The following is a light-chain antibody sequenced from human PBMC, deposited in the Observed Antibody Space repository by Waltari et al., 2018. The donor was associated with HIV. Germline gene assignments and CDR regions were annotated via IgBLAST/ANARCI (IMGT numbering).Light chain of an antibody. J-gene: IGLJ2*01. V-gene: IGLV10-54*04. CDR1: SNNVGNQG. Sequence: TLTCTGNSNNVGNQGAAWLQQHQGHPPKLLSYRDNKRPSGISERFSTSRSGNTASLTITGVQPEDEADYFCATWDISLSAVVFGGGTTLTVL. CDR2: RDN. CDR3: ATWDISLSAVV.